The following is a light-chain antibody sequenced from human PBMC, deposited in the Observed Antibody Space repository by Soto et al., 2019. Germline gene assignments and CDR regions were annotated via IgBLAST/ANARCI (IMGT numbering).Light chain of an antibody. CDR1: SSDVGGYNY. V-gene: IGLV2-14*01. J-gene: IGLJ3*02. CDR2: EVD. Sequence: QSALTQPASVSGSPGQSITISCTGTSSDVGGYNYVSWYQQHPGKAPKLMIYEVDNRPSGVSNRFSGSKSGSTAALIISGLQAEDEADYYCTSYTASSTQVFGGGTKLTVL. CDR3: TSYTASSTQV.